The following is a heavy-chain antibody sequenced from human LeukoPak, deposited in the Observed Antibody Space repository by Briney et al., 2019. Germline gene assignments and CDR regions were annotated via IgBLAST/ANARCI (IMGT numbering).Heavy chain of an antibody. D-gene: IGHD4-11*01. J-gene: IGHJ4*02. Sequence: SETLSLTCAVYGGSFSGYYRSWIRQPPGKGLEWIGEINHSGSTNYNPSLKSRVTISVDTSKNQFSLKLSSVTAADTAVYYCARVPGGTTVTSYVDYWGQGTLATVSS. CDR3: ARVPGGTTVTSYVDY. V-gene: IGHV4-34*01. CDR2: INHSGST. CDR1: GGSFSGYY.